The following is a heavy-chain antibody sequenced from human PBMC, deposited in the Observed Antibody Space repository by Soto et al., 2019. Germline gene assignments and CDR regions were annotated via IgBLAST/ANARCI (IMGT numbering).Heavy chain of an antibody. J-gene: IGHJ4*02. CDR2: IIPILGIA. V-gene: IGHV1-69*02. Sequence: QVQLVQSGAEVKKPGSSVKVSCKASGGTFSSYTISWVRQAPGQGLEWMGRIIPILGIANYAQKFQGRVTITADKSTSTAYMELSSLRSEDTAVYYCASTPTGGREFDYWGQGTLVTVSS. CDR3: ASTPTGGREFDY. CDR1: GGTFSSYT. D-gene: IGHD2-8*02.